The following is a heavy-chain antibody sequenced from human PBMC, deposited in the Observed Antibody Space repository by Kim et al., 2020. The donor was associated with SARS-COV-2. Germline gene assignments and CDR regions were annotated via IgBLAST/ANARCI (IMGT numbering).Heavy chain of an antibody. CDR1: GFSFSSYG. V-gene: IGHV3-64*01. D-gene: IGHD1-26*01. Sequence: GGSLRLSCAASGFSFSSYGLHWVRQAPGKGLEYVSSIIGNGDDTRDASSVRGRFTISRDNSKNTLYLQMGSRSSEDMAVYWCTKGWGAGATSAWFDPWGQGTLVTVSS. J-gene: IGHJ5*02. CDR2: IIGNGDDT. CDR3: TKGWGAGATSAWFDP.